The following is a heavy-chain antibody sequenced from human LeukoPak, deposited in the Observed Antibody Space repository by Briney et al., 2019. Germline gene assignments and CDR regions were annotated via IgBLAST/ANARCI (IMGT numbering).Heavy chain of an antibody. CDR3: AKDRQYSSGWYSIGRAVGFDY. D-gene: IGHD6-19*01. CDR1: GGSISSYY. J-gene: IGHJ4*02. CDR2: IYYSGST. V-gene: IGHV4-59*01. Sequence: SETLSLTCTVSGGSISSYYWSWIRQPPGKGLEWIGYIYYSGSTNYNPSLKSRVTISVDTSKNQFSLKLSSVTAADTAVYYCAKDRQYSSGWYSIGRAVGFDYWGQGTLVTVSS.